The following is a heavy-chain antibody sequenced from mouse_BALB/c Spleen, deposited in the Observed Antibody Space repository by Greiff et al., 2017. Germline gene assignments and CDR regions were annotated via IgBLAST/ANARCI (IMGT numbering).Heavy chain of an antibody. CDR1: GYSITSGYY. CDR3: ARGDGYDGGFAY. CDR2: ISYDGSN. Sequence: VQLQQSGPGLVKPSQSLSLTCSVTGYSITSGYYWNWIRQFPGNKLEWMGYISYDGSNNYNPSLKNRISITRDTSKNQFFLKLNSVTTEDTATYYCARGDGYDGGFAYWGQGTLVTVSA. J-gene: IGHJ3*01. V-gene: IGHV3-6*02. D-gene: IGHD2-2*01.